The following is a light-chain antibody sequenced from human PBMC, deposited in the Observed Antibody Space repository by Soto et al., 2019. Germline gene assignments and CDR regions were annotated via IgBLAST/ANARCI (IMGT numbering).Light chain of an antibody. CDR1: QSVSTW. CDR2: DAS. CDR3: QQYYNYWT. J-gene: IGKJ1*01. V-gene: IGKV1-5*01. Sequence: DIQMTQSPSTLSASVGDRVTITCRASQSVSTWLAWYQQRPGKPPKLLIYDASSLQSGVPSKFSGGGCGTEFTLTISILQPDDFATYYCQQYYNYWTFGQGTKVEIK.